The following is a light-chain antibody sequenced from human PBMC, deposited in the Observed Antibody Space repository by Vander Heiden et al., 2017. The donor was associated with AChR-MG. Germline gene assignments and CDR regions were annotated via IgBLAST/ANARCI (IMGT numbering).Light chain of an antibody. Sequence: DIQSTQSPSFLSASVGDRVTITCRASQDISSFLAWYHQKPGKAPKLLIYAASTLQSGVPSRFSGSGSGTEFTLTISSLQPEDFATYYCQHLNSYPLTFGPGTRVDIK. V-gene: IGKV1-9*01. CDR2: AAS. CDR1: QDISSF. CDR3: QHLNSYPLT. J-gene: IGKJ3*01.